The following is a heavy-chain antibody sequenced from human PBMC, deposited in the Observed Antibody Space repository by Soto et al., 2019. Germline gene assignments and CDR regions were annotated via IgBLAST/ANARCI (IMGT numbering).Heavy chain of an antibody. CDR3: AREANSWYSVDP. D-gene: IGHD6-13*01. J-gene: IGHJ5*02. CDR1: GFTFSSYS. Sequence: EVQLVESGGGLVKPGGSLRLSCAASGFTFSSYSMNWVRQAPGKGLEWVSSISSSSSYIYYADSVKGRFTISRDNAKNSLYLQMNSLRAEDTAVYYCAREANSWYSVDPWGQGTLVTVSS. CDR2: ISSSSSYI. V-gene: IGHV3-21*01.